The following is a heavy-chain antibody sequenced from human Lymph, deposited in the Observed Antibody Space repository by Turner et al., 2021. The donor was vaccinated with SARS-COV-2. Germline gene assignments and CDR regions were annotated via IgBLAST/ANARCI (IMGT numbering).Heavy chain of an antibody. J-gene: IGHJ4*02. CDR2: ISGGGGDT. CDR1: GFTFTCDA. Sequence: EVKLLESGGGLVQPGGSLRLSGAAAGFTFTCDAMSWGRQAPGKGLEWVSAISGGGGDTYYADSVKGRFTISRDNSKNTLNLKMNSLRAEDTAVYYCAKGVRGAMIVVVIPYFDYWGQGTLVTVSS. D-gene: IGHD3-22*01. V-gene: IGHV3-23*01. CDR3: AKGVRGAMIVVVIPYFDY.